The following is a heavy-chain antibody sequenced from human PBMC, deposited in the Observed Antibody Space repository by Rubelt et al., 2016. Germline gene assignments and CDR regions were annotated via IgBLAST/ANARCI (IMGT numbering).Heavy chain of an antibody. V-gene: IGHV4-4*02. CDR2: IYHSGST. J-gene: IGHJ4*02. CDR1: GGSISSSNW. CDR3: ARGVYYYDSSGYSYFDY. Sequence: QVQLQESGPGLVKPSETLSLTCAVSGGSISSSNWWSWVRQPPGKGLEWIGEIYHSGSTNYNPSPKGEVTISVDKSKNQFSLKLSSVTAADTAVYYCARGVYYYDSSGYSYFDYWGQGTLVTVSS. D-gene: IGHD3-22*01.